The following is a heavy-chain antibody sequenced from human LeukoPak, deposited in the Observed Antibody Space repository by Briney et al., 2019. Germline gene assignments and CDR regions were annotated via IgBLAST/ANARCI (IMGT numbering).Heavy chain of an antibody. CDR1: GFTFSSYS. Sequence: GGSLRLSCAASGFTFSSYSMNWVRQAPGKGLEWVSSISSSSSYIYYADSVKGRFTISRDNAKNSLYLQMNSLRAEDTAVYYCAREILGSSGWFSPNSGQGTLVTVSS. V-gene: IGHV3-21*01. CDR2: ISSSSSYI. CDR3: AREILGSSGWFSPN. J-gene: IGHJ4*02. D-gene: IGHD6-19*01.